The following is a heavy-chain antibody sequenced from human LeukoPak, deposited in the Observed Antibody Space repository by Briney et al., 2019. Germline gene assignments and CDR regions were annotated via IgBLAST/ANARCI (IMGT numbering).Heavy chain of an antibody. D-gene: IGHD3-22*01. Sequence: SVKVSCKASGGTFSSYAISWVRQAPGQGLEWVGGIIPIFGTANYAQKFQGRVTITADESTSTAYMELSSLRSEDTAVYYCARPNNYYDSSARDAFDIWGQGTMVTVSS. CDR1: GGTFSSYA. CDR3: ARPNNYYDSSARDAFDI. J-gene: IGHJ3*02. CDR2: IIPIFGTA. V-gene: IGHV1-69*13.